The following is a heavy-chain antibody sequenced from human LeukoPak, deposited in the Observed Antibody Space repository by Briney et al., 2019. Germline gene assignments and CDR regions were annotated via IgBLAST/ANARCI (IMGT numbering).Heavy chain of an antibody. J-gene: IGHJ5*02. V-gene: IGHV4-61*08. CDR1: GGSISSGGYY. Sequence: PSETLYLTCTVSGGSISSGGYYWSWIRQHPGKGLEWIGYIYYSGSTNYNPSLKSRVTISVDTSKNQFSLKLSSVTAADTAVYYCARDRSSSWLSHFDPWGQGTLVTVSS. CDR3: ARDRSSSWLSHFDP. CDR2: IYYSGST. D-gene: IGHD6-13*01.